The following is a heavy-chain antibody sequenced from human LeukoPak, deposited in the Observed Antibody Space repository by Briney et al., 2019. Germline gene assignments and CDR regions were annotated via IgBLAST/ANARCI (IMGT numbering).Heavy chain of an antibody. CDR2: MNPNSGGT. Sequence: ASVKVSCKTSGYTFTAFYIHWVRQAPGQGLEWMGWMNPNSGGTKSTQTFQGRVTMTRDTSISTAYMELSRLNSDDTAAYYCARERHYDLDYWGQGALVTVSS. CDR3: ARERHYDLDY. J-gene: IGHJ4*02. V-gene: IGHV1-2*02. CDR1: GYTFTAFY. D-gene: IGHD4-17*01.